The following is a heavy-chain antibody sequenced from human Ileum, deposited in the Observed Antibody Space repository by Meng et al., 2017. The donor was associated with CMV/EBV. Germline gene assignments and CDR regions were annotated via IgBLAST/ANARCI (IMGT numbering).Heavy chain of an antibody. CDR2: ISKDGSHK. V-gene: IGHV3-30-3*01. CDR1: GFIFSNYA. J-gene: IGHJ4*02. CDR3: ARDRSSLYSSGWYARDFDY. Sequence: GESLKISCAASGFIFSNYAIHWVRQAPGKGLEWVAVISKDGSHKYYVDSVEGRFTISRDNSKNTLSLEMNSLTTEDTALYYCARDRSSLYSSGWYARDFDYWGQGTLVTVSS. D-gene: IGHD6-19*01.